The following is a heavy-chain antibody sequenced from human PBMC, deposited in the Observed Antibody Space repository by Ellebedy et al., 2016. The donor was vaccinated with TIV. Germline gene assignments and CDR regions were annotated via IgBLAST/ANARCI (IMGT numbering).Heavy chain of an antibody. CDR2: IYSGGST. V-gene: IGHV3-53*01. J-gene: IGHJ6*02. Sequence: PGGSLRLSCAASGFTFSSDWMSWVRQAPGKGLEWVSVIYSGGSTYYADSVKGRFTISRDNSKNTLYLQMNSLRAEDTAVYYCARRPNYYGMDVWGQGTTVTVSS. D-gene: IGHD6-6*01. CDR3: ARRPNYYGMDV. CDR1: GFTFSSDW.